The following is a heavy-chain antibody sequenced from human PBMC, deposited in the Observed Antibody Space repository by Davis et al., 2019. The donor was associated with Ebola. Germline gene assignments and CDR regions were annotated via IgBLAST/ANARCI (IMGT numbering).Heavy chain of an antibody. CDR2: IIPIFGTA. CDR1: GGTFSSYA. D-gene: IGHD6-19*01. Sequence: SVKVSCKASGGTFSSYAISWVRQAPGQGLEWMGGIIPIFGTANYAQKFQGRVTITADESTSTAYMELSSLRSEDTAVYYCARDRSIAVAGVDYWGQGTLVTVSS. V-gene: IGHV1-69*13. CDR3: ARDRSIAVAGVDY. J-gene: IGHJ4*02.